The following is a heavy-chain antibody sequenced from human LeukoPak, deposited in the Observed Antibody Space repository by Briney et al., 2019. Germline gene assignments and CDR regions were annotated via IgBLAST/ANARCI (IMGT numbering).Heavy chain of an antibody. Sequence: RASETLSLTCTVSGGSISTSNYYWGWILQPPGMGLEWIGNIFYSGSTYYSPSLRSRVTISLDTSRNQFSLKLNSVTAADTAVYYCARDVHGRDYYYYVDVWGKGTTVTVSS. J-gene: IGHJ6*03. D-gene: IGHD1-26*01. V-gene: IGHV4-39*07. CDR1: GGSISTSNYY. CDR2: IFYSGST. CDR3: ARDVHGRDYYYYVDV.